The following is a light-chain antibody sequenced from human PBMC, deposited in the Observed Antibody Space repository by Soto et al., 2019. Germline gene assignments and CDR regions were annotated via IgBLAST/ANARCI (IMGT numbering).Light chain of an antibody. CDR1: SSNIGAGYD. J-gene: IGLJ2*01. Sequence: QPVLTQPPSVSGAPGLRITISCTGSSSNIGAGYDVHWYQQFPGTAPKLLIYGNSVRPSGVPDRFSGSKSGTSASLAITGLQAEDEADYYCQSYDSSLSVIFGGGTKLTVL. V-gene: IGLV1-40*01. CDR2: GNS. CDR3: QSYDSSLSVI.